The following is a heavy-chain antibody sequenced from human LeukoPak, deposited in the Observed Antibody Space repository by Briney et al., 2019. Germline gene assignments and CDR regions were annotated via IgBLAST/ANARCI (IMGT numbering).Heavy chain of an antibody. Sequence: TSETLSLTCTVSGGSISSSSYYWGWIRQPPGKGLEWIGSIYYSGSTYYNPSLKSRVTISVDTSKNQFSLKLSSVTAADTAVYYCAGENYYDSSGRAEYFQHWGQGTLVTVSS. CDR2: IYYSGST. V-gene: IGHV4-39*07. CDR1: GGSISSSSYY. J-gene: IGHJ1*01. D-gene: IGHD3-22*01. CDR3: AGENYYDSSGRAEYFQH.